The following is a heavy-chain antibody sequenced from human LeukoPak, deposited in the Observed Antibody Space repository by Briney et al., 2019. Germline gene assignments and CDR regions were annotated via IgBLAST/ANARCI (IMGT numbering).Heavy chain of an antibody. CDR2: INHSGST. J-gene: IGHJ6*03. V-gene: IGHV4-34*01. Sequence: PSETLSLTCTVSGGSISNYYWSWIRQPPGKGLEWIGEINHSGSTNYNPSLKSRVTISVDTSKNQFSLKLSSVTAADTAVYYCARESRYCGGDCYSLYSYYYYMDVWGKGTTVTVSS. CDR1: GGSISNYY. D-gene: IGHD2-21*02. CDR3: ARESRYCGGDCYSLYSYYYYMDV.